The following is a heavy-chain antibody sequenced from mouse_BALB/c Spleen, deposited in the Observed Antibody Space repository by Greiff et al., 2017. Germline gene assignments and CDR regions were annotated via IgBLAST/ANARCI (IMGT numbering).Heavy chain of an antibody. J-gene: IGHJ1*01. CDR3: TFRYFDV. V-gene: IGHV6-6*02. CDR2: IRLKSNNYAT. CDR1: GFTFSNYW. Sequence: EVMLVESGGGLVQPGGSMKLSCVASGFTFSNYWMNWVRQSPEKGLEWVAEIRLKSNNYATHYAESVKGRFTISRDDSKSSVYLQMNNLRAEDTGIYYCTFRYFDVWGAGTTVTVSS.